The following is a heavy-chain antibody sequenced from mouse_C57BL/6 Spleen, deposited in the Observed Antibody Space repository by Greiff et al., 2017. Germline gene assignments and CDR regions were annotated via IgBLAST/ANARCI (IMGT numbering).Heavy chain of an antibody. CDR2: ISSGGDYI. V-gene: IGHV5-9-1*02. CDR3: TRTGDGWFAY. D-gene: IGHD3-3*01. J-gene: IGHJ3*01. CDR1: GFTFSSYA. Sequence: EVMLVESGAGLVKPGGSLKLSCAASGFTFSSYAMSWVRQTPEKRLEWVAYISSGGDYIYYVDTVKGRFTISRDNARNTLYLQMSSLKSEDTAMYYCTRTGDGWFAYWGQGTLVTVSA.